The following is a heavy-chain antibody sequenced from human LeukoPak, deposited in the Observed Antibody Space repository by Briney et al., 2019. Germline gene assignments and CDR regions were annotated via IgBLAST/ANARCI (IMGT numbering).Heavy chain of an antibody. J-gene: IGHJ5*02. D-gene: IGHD6-13*01. CDR3: ARRRAAAGRSGWFDP. Sequence: PSETLSLTCAVYGGSFSGYYWSWIRQPPGQGLEWFGEINHSGSTNYNPPLKSRVTISVDTSKNQFSLKLSSVTAADTAVYYCARRRAAAGRSGWFDPWGQGTLVTVSS. CDR1: GGSFSGYY. V-gene: IGHV4-34*01. CDR2: INHSGST.